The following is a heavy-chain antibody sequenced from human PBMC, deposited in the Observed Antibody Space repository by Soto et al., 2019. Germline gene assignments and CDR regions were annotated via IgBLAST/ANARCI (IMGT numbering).Heavy chain of an antibody. CDR3: ARDPIVGATIGAFDI. V-gene: IGHV4-39*07. Sequence: SETLSLTCTVSGGSISSSSYYWGWIRQPPGKGLEWIGSIYYSGSTNYNPSLKSRVTISVDTSKDQFSLKLSSVTAADTAVYYCARDPIVGATIGAFDIWGQGTMVTVSS. J-gene: IGHJ3*02. CDR1: GGSISSSSYY. D-gene: IGHD1-26*01. CDR2: IYYSGST.